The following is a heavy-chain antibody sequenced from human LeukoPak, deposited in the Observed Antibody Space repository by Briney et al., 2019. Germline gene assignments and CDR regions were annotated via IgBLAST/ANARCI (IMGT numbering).Heavy chain of an antibody. CDR3: GSLYYDILTGYYPV. D-gene: IGHD3-9*01. CDR1: GGSITSFY. V-gene: IGHV4-59*08. Sequence: SETLSLTCTVSGGSITSFYWSWIRQPPGKGLEWIGYIYYSGNTNYNPSLKSRVTISLDTSKNQFSLKLSSVTAADTAVYYCGSLYYDILTGYYPVWGKGTTVTVSS. CDR2: IYYSGNT. J-gene: IGHJ6*04.